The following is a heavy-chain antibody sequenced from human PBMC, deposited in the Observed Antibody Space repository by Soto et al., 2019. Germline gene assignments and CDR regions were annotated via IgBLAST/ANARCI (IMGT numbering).Heavy chain of an antibody. J-gene: IGHJ6*03. D-gene: IGHD3-16*02. CDR2: INHSGST. CDR1: GGSFSGYY. CDR3: ASRIMITLGGVIGSYYMDV. Sequence: SETLSLTCAVYGGSFSGYYWSWIRQPPGKGLEWIGEINHSGSTNYNPSLKSRVTISVDTSKNQFSLKLSSVTAADTAVYYCASRIMITLGGVIGSYYMDVWGKGTTVTVSS. V-gene: IGHV4-34*01.